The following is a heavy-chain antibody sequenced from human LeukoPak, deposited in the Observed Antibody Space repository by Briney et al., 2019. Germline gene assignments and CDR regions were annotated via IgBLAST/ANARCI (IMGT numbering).Heavy chain of an antibody. V-gene: IGHV3-53*01. CDR3: ASHPYYDIGWGYFPH. Sequence: GGSLRLSCAASGITVSNNYMSWVRQAPGKGLEWVSAIYSGGNTYYVDSVKGRFTISRDNSKNTLYLQMNSMRAEDTAVYYCASHPYYDIGWGYFPHWGQGTLVSVSS. D-gene: IGHD3-16*01. CDR2: IYSGGNT. J-gene: IGHJ1*01. CDR1: GITVSNNY.